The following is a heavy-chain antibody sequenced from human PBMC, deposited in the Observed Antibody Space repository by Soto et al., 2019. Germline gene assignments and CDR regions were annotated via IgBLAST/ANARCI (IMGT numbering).Heavy chain of an antibody. J-gene: IGHJ4*02. CDR3: AKDSPSSGWLYPYYFDY. D-gene: IGHD6-19*01. Sequence: EVQLLESGGGLVQPGGSLRLSCAASEFTFSSYAMSWVRQAPEKGLEWVSAISGSGGSTYYADSVKGRFTISRDNSKNTLYLQMNSLRAEDTAVYYCAKDSPSSGWLYPYYFDYWGQGTLVTVSS. CDR1: EFTFSSYA. V-gene: IGHV3-23*01. CDR2: ISGSGGST.